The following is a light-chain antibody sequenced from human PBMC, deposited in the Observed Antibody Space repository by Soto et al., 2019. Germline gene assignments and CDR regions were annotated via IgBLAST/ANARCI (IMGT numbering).Light chain of an antibody. V-gene: IGLV4-60*02. Sequence: QLVLTQSSSASASLGSSVKLTCTLSRGHSSYIIAWHQQQPGKAPRYLMKLEGSGSYNKGSGVPDRFSGSSSGADRYLTISNLQFEDEADYYCETWDSNIHWVFGGGTKLTVL. CDR3: ETWDSNIHWV. J-gene: IGLJ3*02. CDR1: RGHSSYI. CDR2: LEGSGSY.